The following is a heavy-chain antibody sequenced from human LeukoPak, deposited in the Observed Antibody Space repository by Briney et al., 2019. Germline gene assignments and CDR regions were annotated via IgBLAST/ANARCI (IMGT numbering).Heavy chain of an antibody. CDR3: AKWGFSDRSGANFHS. CDR2: VTASARRT. V-gene: IGHV3-23*01. J-gene: IGHJ4*02. Sequence: TGGSLRLSCEDSGFTFSNYAMSWVRQAPGKGLEWVSTVTASARRTYYADSVQSRFTISRDNSNNTLFLQVNSLRADDTAVDHCAKWGFSDRSGANFHSGGQGNLVTVSS. D-gene: IGHD3-22*01. CDR1: GFTFSNYA.